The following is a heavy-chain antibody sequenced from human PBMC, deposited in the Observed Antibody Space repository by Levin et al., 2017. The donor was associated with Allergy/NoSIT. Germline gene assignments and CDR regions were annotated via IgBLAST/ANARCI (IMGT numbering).Heavy chain of an antibody. V-gene: IGHV3-9*01. CDR2: TTWNSGTT. D-gene: IGHD6-6*01. J-gene: IGHJ2*01. Sequence: QAGGSLRLSCAASGFTFDDYAMHWVRQAPGKGLEWVSGTTWNSGTTGYADSVKGRFTISRDNAKNSLYLQMNSLRAEDTAFYYCAKDKYNGASSLGGGYIDLWGRGTLITVSS. CDR1: GFTFDDYA. CDR3: AKDKYNGASSLGGGYIDL.